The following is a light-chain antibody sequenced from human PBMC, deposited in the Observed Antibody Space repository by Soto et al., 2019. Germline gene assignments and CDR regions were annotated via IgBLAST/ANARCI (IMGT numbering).Light chain of an antibody. J-gene: IGLJ2*01. CDR1: SSNIGAGYD. CDR2: GNS. Sequence: QSVLTQPPSVSGALGQRVTISCTGSSSNIGAGYDVHWYQQLPGTAPKLLIYGNSNRPSGVPDRFSGSKSGTSASLAITGLQAEDEADYYCQSYDSSLSGSEVFGGGTKVTVL. CDR3: QSYDSSLSGSEV. V-gene: IGLV1-40*01.